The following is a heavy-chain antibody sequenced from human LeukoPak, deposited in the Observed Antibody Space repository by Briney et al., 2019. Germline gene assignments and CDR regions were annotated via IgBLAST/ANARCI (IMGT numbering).Heavy chain of an antibody. V-gene: IGHV4-31*11. J-gene: IGHJ4*02. CDR3: ARMVRETDY. CDR1: GGSFSGYY. D-gene: IGHD3-10*01. Sequence: PSETLSLTCAVYGGSFSGYYWSWIRQHPGKGLEWIGYIYYSGSTYYNPSLKSRVTISVDTSKSQFSLKVSSVTAADTAVYYCARMVRETDYWGQGTLVIVSS. CDR2: IYYSGST.